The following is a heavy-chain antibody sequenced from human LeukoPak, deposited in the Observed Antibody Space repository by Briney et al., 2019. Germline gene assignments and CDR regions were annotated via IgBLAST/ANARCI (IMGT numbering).Heavy chain of an antibody. D-gene: IGHD3-10*01. CDR2: ISGGGRST. CDR1: GFTSSSYG. Sequence: PGGSLRLSCAASGFTSSSYGMSWVRQAPGKGLEWVSAISGGGRSTYYADSVKGRFTISRDNAKNPLYLQMNSLRAEDTAVYYCARDHPYYYGSGSYYNEAVLDWGQGTLVTVSS. V-gene: IGHV3-23*01. J-gene: IGHJ4*02. CDR3: ARDHPYYYGSGSYYNEAVLD.